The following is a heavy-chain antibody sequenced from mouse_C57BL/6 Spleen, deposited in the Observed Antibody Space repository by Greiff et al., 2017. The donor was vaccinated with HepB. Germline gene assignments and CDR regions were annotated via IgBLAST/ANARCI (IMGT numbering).Heavy chain of an antibody. CDR2: IYPGDGDT. D-gene: IGHD1-1*01. Sequence: QVQLQQSGAELVKPGASVKISCKASGYAFSSYWMNWVKQRPGKGLEWIGQIYPGDGDTNYNGKFKGKATLTADKSSSTAYMQLSSLTSEDSAVYFCAREEGFITTVVAHWGQGTTLTVSS. CDR3: AREEGFITTVVAH. CDR1: GYAFSSYW. V-gene: IGHV1-80*01. J-gene: IGHJ2*01.